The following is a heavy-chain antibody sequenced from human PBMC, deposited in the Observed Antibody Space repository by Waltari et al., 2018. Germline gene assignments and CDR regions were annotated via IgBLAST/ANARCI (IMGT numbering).Heavy chain of an antibody. D-gene: IGHD3-22*01. CDR2: INGDGSDT. V-gene: IGHV3-74*01. J-gene: IGHJ6*02. CDR3: ATRENYYYDSAYGMNV. CDR1: GFTFSSYW. Sequence: EVQLVESGGGLVQPGGSLRLSCAASGFTFSSYWMHWVRKAPGKGLVGVARINGDGSDTSYADSVKGRFTISKDNAKNTLYLQMNSLRAEDTAVYYCATRENYYYDSAYGMNVWGQGTTVSVSS.